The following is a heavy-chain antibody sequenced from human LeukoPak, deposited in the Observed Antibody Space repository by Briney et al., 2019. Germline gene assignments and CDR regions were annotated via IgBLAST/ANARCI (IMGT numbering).Heavy chain of an antibody. D-gene: IGHD6-19*01. V-gene: IGHV4-59*01. J-gene: IGHJ5*02. CDR3: ARFIAVARNWFDP. CDR2: IYYSGST. Sequence: SEPLSLTCTVSGGSISSYYWRWIRQPPGKGLEWIGYIYYSGSTNYNLSLKSRVTISIDTSKNQFTLKLSSVSAADTAVYHCARFIAVARNWFDPWGQGTLVTVSS. CDR1: GGSISSYY.